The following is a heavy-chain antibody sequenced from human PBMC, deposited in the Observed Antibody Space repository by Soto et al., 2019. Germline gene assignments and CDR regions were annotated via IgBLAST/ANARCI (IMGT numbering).Heavy chain of an antibody. CDR2: INAANGHT. Sequence: ASVKVSCKTSGYTFTSFAMHWVRQAPGHRLEWMGWINAANGHTRYSQNFHDRVTITSDTSASTAYLELSTLRSEDMAVYYCAREGFDFWSGYPLRAFDVWGQGTMVTVSS. J-gene: IGHJ3*01. D-gene: IGHD3-3*01. CDR1: GYTFTSFA. V-gene: IGHV1-3*01. CDR3: AREGFDFWSGYPLRAFDV.